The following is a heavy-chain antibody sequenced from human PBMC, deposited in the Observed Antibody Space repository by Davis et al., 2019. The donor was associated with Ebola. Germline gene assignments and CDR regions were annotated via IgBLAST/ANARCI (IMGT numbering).Heavy chain of an antibody. Sequence: GESLKISCAASGFTFSSYAMSWVRQAPGKGLEWVSAISGSGDSTYCADSVKGRFTISRDNSKNTLYLQLNSLRAEDTAVYYCAKGGMALGIMSFWGQGTLVTVSS. J-gene: IGHJ4*02. CDR3: AKGGMALGIMSF. CDR1: GFTFSSYA. D-gene: IGHD1-14*01. V-gene: IGHV3-23*01. CDR2: ISGSGDST.